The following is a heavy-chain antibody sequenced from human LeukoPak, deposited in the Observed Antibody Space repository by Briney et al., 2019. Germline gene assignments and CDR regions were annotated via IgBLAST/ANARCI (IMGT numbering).Heavy chain of an antibody. D-gene: IGHD6-13*01. V-gene: IGHV3-33*06. CDR2: IWYDGSNK. CDR1: GFTFSSYG. Sequence: GGSLRLSCAASGFTFSSYGMHWVRQAPGKGLEWVAVIWYDGSNKYYADSVKGRFTISRDNSKNTLYLQMNSLRAEDTAVYYCVKGGTSSWYLNFDYWGQGTLVTVSS. J-gene: IGHJ4*02. CDR3: VKGGTSSWYLNFDY.